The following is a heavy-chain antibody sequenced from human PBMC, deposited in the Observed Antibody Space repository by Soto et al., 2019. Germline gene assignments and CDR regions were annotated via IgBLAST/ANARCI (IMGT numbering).Heavy chain of an antibody. V-gene: IGHV4-34*01. CDR2: INHSGST. Sequence: SETLSLTCAVYGGSFSGYYWSWIRQPPGKGLEWIGEINHSGSTNYNPSLKSRVTISVDTSKNQFSLKLSSVTAADTAVYYCARKIHYDFWSGYPGAAYYYYYGMDVWGQGTTVTV. D-gene: IGHD3-3*01. J-gene: IGHJ6*02. CDR1: GGSFSGYY. CDR3: ARKIHYDFWSGYPGAAYYYYYGMDV.